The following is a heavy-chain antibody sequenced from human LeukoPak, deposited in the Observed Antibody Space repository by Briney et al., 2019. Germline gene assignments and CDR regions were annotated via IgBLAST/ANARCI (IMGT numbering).Heavy chain of an antibody. CDR1: GFTFSSYW. J-gene: IGHJ4*02. Sequence: PGGSLRLSCAASGFTFSSYWMHWVRQAPGRGLLWVSRINSDGSSTSYADSVKGRFTISRDNAKNTLYLQMNSLRAEDTAVYYCARDRGVRGVDYWGQGTLVTVSS. D-gene: IGHD3-10*01. CDR3: ARDRGVRGVDY. V-gene: IGHV3-74*01. CDR2: INSDGSST.